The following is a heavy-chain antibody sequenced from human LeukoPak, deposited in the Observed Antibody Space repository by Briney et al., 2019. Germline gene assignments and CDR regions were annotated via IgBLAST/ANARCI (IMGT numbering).Heavy chain of an antibody. CDR1: GFTFSTYW. D-gene: IGHD1-1*01. Sequence: GGSLRLSCAASGFTFSTYWMTWVRQAPGKGPEAGANIKEDGTAAYYVDSVKGRFTISRDNAKKSLYLQMNSLRAEDTAVYYCARDSPGYLAYDSWGQGTLVTVSS. CDR3: ARDSPGYLAYDS. CDR2: IKEDGTAA. J-gene: IGHJ4*02. V-gene: IGHV3-7*04.